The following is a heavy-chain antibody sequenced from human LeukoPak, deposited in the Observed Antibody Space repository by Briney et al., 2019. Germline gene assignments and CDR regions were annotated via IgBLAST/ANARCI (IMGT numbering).Heavy chain of an antibody. CDR1: GFTFSSYA. V-gene: IGHV3-23*01. CDR3: ARENVLRNSNWFDP. Sequence: GGSLRLSCAASGFTFSSYAINWVRQAPGKGLEWVSIISGSGGSTYYADSVKGRFTISRDNAKNSLYLQMNSLRAEDTAVYYCARENVLRNSNWFDPWGQGTLVTVSS. J-gene: IGHJ5*02. CDR2: ISGSGGST. D-gene: IGHD1-14*01.